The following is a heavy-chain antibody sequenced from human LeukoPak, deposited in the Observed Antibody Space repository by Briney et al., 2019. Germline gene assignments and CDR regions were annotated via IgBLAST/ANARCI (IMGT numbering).Heavy chain of an antibody. CDR1: GFIFSAYT. D-gene: IGHD6-19*01. Sequence: GGSLRLSCVASGFIFSAYTMHWVRQAPGKGLEDVSAIRSDGSSTFYPSSVRGRFTISRDNSKSTLYLQMGSLRAEDTAVYYCTRRYGGHSGWAGYHDSWGQGTLVTVSS. V-gene: IGHV3-64*01. CDR3: TRRYGGHSGWAGYHDS. J-gene: IGHJ4*02. CDR2: IRSDGSST.